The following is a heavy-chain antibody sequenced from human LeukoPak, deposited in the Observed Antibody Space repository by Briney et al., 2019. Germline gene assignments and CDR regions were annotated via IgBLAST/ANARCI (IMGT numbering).Heavy chain of an antibody. V-gene: IGHV4-38-2*01. CDR2: IYHSGST. Sequence: PSETLSPTCVVSGYPIRSGFYWGWIRQPPGKGLEWVGSIYHSGSTFYNPSLKSRVTISVDTSKNQFSLSLRSVTAADTAVYYCARYEAEMATILGNYWGQGNLVIVSS. D-gene: IGHD5-24*01. CDR3: ARYEAEMATILGNY. CDR1: GYPIRSGFY. J-gene: IGHJ4*02.